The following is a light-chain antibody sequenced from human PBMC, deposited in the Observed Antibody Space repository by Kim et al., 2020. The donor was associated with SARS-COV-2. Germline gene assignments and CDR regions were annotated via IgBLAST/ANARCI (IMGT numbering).Light chain of an antibody. V-gene: IGLV1-44*01. J-gene: IGLJ2*01. CDR2: STN. CDR1: NSNIGSDT. CDR3: AAWDDSVKTLL. Sequence: ELTQPPSASGIPGQRVTISCSGSNSNIGSDTVNWYQKFPGMAPKLLIYSTNQRPSGVPDRFSASKSGTSASLAISGLQSDDEADYYCAAWDDSVKTLLFGGGTQLTVL.